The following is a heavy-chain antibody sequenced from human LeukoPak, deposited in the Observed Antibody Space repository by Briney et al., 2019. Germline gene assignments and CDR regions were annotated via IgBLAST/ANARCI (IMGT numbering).Heavy chain of an antibody. CDR1: GYSFTSYA. J-gene: IGHJ6*02. Sequence: GGSVKVSCTASGYSFTSYAYNWVRQAPGQGLEWMGWISAYDGGTKYAQDLQGRVTMTTDTSTRTAYMELTRLTSDDTAVYYCARDPLTSTWSPYYFTLDVWGQGTTVSVSS. D-gene: IGHD6-13*01. V-gene: IGHV1-18*01. CDR2: ISAYDGGT. CDR3: ARDPLTSTWSPYYFTLDV.